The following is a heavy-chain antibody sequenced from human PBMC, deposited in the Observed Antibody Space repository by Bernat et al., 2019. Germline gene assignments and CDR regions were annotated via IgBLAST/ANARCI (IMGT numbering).Heavy chain of an antibody. CDR2: ISGSGGST. D-gene: IGHD6-19*01. CDR1: GFTFSSYA. Sequence: EVQLLESGGGLVQPGGSLRLSCAASGFTFSSYAMSWVRQAPGKGLEWVSAISGSGGSTYYADSVKGRFTISRDKSKNTLYLQMKSQRAEDTSVYYCAKEEESVAGTSEDYWGQGTLVTVSS. V-gene: IGHV3-23*01. J-gene: IGHJ4*02. CDR3: AKEEESVAGTSEDY.